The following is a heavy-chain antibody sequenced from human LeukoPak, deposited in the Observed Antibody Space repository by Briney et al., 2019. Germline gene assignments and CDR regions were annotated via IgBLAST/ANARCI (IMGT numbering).Heavy chain of an antibody. CDR1: GFTFSSYA. V-gene: IGHV3-30-3*01. Sequence: GGSLRLSCAASGFTFSSYAMHWVRQAPGKGLEWVADISYDGSNKYYADSVKGRLTISRDNSKSTLYLQMNSLRAEDTAPYYCARSPYYDILAGFYYYFDYWGQGTLVTVSS. CDR3: ARSPYYDILAGFYYYFDY. D-gene: IGHD3-9*01. J-gene: IGHJ4*02. CDR2: ISYDGSNK.